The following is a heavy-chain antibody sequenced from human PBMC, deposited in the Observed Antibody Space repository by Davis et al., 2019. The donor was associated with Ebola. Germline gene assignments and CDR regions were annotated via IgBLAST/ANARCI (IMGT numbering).Heavy chain of an antibody. Sequence: MPGGSLRLSCTVSGGSIRSYYWNWIRQPPGKGLEWVGYIYYSGSTNYNPSLKSRATISLDTSKNHFSLKLSSVTAADTAVYYCAREGGSYQLHNWFDPWGQGTLVTVSS. D-gene: IGHD1-26*01. CDR3: AREGGSYQLHNWFDP. J-gene: IGHJ5*02. CDR1: GGSIRSYY. CDR2: IYYSGST. V-gene: IGHV4-59*01.